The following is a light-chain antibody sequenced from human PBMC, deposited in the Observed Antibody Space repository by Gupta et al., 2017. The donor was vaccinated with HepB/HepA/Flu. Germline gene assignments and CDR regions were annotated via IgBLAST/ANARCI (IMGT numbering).Light chain of an antibody. CDR1: SSDVGGYHY. CDR3: CSHAGSFTLV. CDR2: DVT. Sequence: QSALTQPRSVSGSPGQSVTISCTGSSSDVGGYHYVSWYQQHSGKAPKVMIYDVTKRPSGVPDRFSGSKSGNTASLTISGLQAEDEADYYCCSHAGSFTLVFGGGTKLTVL. V-gene: IGLV2-11*01. J-gene: IGLJ2*01.